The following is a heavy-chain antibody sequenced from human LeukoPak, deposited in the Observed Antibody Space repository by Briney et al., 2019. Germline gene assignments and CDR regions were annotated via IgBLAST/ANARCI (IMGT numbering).Heavy chain of an antibody. CDR3: ARPPNDFWSGYFTGAFDV. CDR1: GYTFTSYD. CDR2: INPNSGDT. D-gene: IGHD3-3*01. J-gene: IGHJ3*01. V-gene: IGHV1-2*02. Sequence: ASVKVSCKASGYTFTSYDINWVRQATGQGLEWMGWINPNSGDTKYAQKFQGRVTMTRDTSITTGYMELSSLTSDDTAVYYCARPPNDFWSGYFTGAFDVWGQGTMVTVSS.